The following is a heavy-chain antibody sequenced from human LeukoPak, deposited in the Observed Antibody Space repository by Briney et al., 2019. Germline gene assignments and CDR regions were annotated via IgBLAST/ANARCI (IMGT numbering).Heavy chain of an antibody. V-gene: IGHV4-39*07. CDR3: ARELPAAEAFPVRWFDP. J-gene: IGHJ5*02. Sequence: SETLSLTCTVSGGSISSGGYYWGWIRQPPGKGLEWIGSIYHSGSTYYNPSLKSRVTISVDTSKNQFSLKLSSVTAADTAVYYCARELPAAEAFPVRWFDPWGQGTLVTVSS. D-gene: IGHD2-2*01. CDR1: GGSISSGGYY. CDR2: IYHSGST.